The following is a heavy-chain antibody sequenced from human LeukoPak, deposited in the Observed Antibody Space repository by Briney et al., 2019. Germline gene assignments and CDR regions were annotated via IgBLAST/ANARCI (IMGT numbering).Heavy chain of an antibody. CDR3: ARERGGFCSSTNCRGSFDY. J-gene: IGHJ4*02. CDR2: IKQDGSEK. V-gene: IGHV3-7*01. CDR1: GFTFSNYW. D-gene: IGHD2-2*01. Sequence: PGGSLRLSCAASGFTFSNYWMSWVRQAPGKGLEWVANIKQDGSEKYYVDSVKGRFTISRDNAKNSLYVQMNSLRAEDTAVYYCARERGGFCSSTNCRGSFDYWGQGTPVTVSS.